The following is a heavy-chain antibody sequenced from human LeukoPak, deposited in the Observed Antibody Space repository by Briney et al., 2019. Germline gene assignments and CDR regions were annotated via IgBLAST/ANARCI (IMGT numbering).Heavy chain of an antibody. CDR2: INEDGSKK. CDR1: GFTFTNYW. D-gene: IGHD6-6*01. V-gene: IGHV3-7*01. Sequence: GGSLRLSCAASGFTFTNYWMIWVRQAPGKGLEWVANINEDGSKKYYVGSVEGRFTISRDNAKNSVFLQMNSLRAENTAMYYCASSSYSSSSSWGQGTLVTVSS. CDR3: ASSSYSSSSS. J-gene: IGHJ5*02.